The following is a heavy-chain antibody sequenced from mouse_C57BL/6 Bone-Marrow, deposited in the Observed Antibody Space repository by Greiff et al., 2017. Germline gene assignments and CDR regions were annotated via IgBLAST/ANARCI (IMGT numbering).Heavy chain of an antibody. CDR2: IDPENGDT. Sequence: VHVKQSGAELVRPGASVKLSCTASGFNIKDDYMHWVKQRPGQGLEWIGWIDPENGDTEYASKFQGKATITVDTSSNTAYLQLSSLTSEDTAVYYCTRIAYWGQGTLVTVSA. V-gene: IGHV14-4*01. CDR3: TRIAY. J-gene: IGHJ3*01. CDR1: GFNIKDDY.